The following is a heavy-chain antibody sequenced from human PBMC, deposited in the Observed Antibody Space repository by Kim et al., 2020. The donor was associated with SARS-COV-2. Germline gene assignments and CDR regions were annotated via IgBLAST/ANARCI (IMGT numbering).Heavy chain of an antibody. Sequence: SETLSLTCAVYGGSFSGYYWSWIRQPPGKGLEWIGEINHSGSTNYNPSLKSRVTISVDTSKNQFSLKLSSVTAADTAVYYCARGFTGYSYGYNPYYYYGMDVWGQGTTVTVSS. V-gene: IGHV4-34*01. CDR3: ARGFTGYSYGYNPYYYYGMDV. D-gene: IGHD5-18*01. CDR1: GGSFSGYY. J-gene: IGHJ6*02. CDR2: INHSGST.